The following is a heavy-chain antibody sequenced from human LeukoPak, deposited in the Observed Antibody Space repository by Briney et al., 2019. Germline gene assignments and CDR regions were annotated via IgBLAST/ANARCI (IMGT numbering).Heavy chain of an antibody. Sequence: GGSLRLSCTASGFTFGDYAMSWFRQAPGEGLEWVGFIRSKAHGGTTEYAASVKGRFAISRDDSKSIAYLQMDSLKTEDTAVYYCTRAGRYCSGGSCYSFYWGQGTLVTVSS. CDR3: TRAGRYCSGGSCYSFY. V-gene: IGHV3-49*03. D-gene: IGHD2-15*01. CDR2: IRSKAHGGTT. CDR1: GFTFGDYA. J-gene: IGHJ4*02.